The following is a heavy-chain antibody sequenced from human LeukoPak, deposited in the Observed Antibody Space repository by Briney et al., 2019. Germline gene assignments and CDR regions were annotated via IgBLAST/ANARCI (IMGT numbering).Heavy chain of an antibody. CDR3: ATAIVVVPAANWFDP. Sequence: ASVKVSCKVSGYTLTELSMHWVRQAPGKGLEWMGGFDPEDGETIYAQKFQGRVTMTEDTSTDTVYMELSSLRSEDTAVYYCATAIVVVPAANWFDPWGQGTLVTVSS. D-gene: IGHD2-2*01. CDR1: GYTLTELS. V-gene: IGHV1-24*01. J-gene: IGHJ5*02. CDR2: FDPEDGET.